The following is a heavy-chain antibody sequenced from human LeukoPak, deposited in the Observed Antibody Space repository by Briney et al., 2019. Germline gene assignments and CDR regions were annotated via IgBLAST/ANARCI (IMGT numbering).Heavy chain of an antibody. V-gene: IGHV3-48*01. CDR1: GFNFIDYS. CDR3: ARDHRYAFDN. Sequence: GGSLRLSCAASGFNFIDYSMNWGRQAPGKGLQWISYIGSSSGNTKYADSVKGRFTISRDKARNSLYLQMNSLRVEDTAVYYCARDHRYAFDNWGHGTLVTVSS. D-gene: IGHD5-12*01. J-gene: IGHJ4*01. CDR2: IGSSSGNT.